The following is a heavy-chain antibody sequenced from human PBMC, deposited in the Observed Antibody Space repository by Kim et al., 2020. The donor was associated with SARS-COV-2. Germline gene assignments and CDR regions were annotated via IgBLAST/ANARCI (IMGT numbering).Heavy chain of an antibody. J-gene: IGHJ4*02. D-gene: IGHD5-12*01. CDR2: ISYDGSNK. CDR1: GFTFSSYG. CDR3: AKDVRLQFYFDY. Sequence: GGSLRLSCAASGFTFSSYGMHWVRQAPGKGLEWVAVISYDGSNKYYADSVKGRFTISRDNSKNTLYLQMNSLRAEDTAVYYCAKDVRLQFYFDYWGQGTLVTVSS. V-gene: IGHV3-30*18.